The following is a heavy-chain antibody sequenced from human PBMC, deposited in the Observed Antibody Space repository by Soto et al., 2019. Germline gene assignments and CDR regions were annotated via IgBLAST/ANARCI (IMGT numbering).Heavy chain of an antibody. V-gene: IGHV3-11*06. CDR2: ISSSTSHT. CDR1: GFTFSDYY. CDR3: ARDRIPTGMDV. J-gene: IGHJ6*02. Sequence: GALRLSCAVSGFTFSDYYMTWIRQAPGKGLEWVSYISSSTSHTNYADSVKGRFTISRDNSKNTLYLQMNSLRAEDTAVYYCARDRIPTGMDVWGQGTTVTVSS.